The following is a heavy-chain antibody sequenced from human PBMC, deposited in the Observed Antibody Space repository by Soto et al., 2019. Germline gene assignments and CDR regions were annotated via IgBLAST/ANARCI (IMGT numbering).Heavy chain of an antibody. J-gene: IGHJ4*02. CDR3: AKWLLYGSGPLEEYYFDY. D-gene: IGHD3-10*01. CDR1: GFTFGSYV. CDR2: ISYDGSNK. Sequence: GGSRRLSYAASGFTFGSYVGHLVRQAPGKGLEWVAVISYDGSNKYYADSVKGRFTISRDNSKNTLYLQMNSLRAEDTAVYYCAKWLLYGSGPLEEYYFDYWGQGTLVTVSS. V-gene: IGHV3-30*18.